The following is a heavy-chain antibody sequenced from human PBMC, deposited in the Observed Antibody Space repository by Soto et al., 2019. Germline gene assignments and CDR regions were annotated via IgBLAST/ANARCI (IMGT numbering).Heavy chain of an antibody. D-gene: IGHD2-2*01. CDR2: INAGNGNT. V-gene: IGHV1-3*01. J-gene: IGHJ5*02. CDR1: GNPFTRYA. CDR3: ARLSEVHVVPAAIAWFDP. Sequence: SVKVCCNASGNPFTRYAMHLVGQAPGQSLEWMGWINAGNGNTKYSHKFHGRVTITSDTSASTAYMELSSLRSEDTAVYYCARLSEVHVVPAAIAWFDPWGQGTLVT.